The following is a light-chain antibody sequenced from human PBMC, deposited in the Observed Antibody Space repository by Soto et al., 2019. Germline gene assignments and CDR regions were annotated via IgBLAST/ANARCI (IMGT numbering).Light chain of an antibody. CDR3: CSYVGTYTYV. Sequence: QSVLTQPASVSGSPGQSITISCTGTSSDVGSYNLVSWYQQHPGKAPKLMIYEGSKRPSGVSNRFSGSKSGNAASLTISGLQADDEADYYCCSYVGTYTYVFGTGTKVTVL. CDR2: EGS. V-gene: IGLV2-23*01. CDR1: SSDVGSYNL. J-gene: IGLJ1*01.